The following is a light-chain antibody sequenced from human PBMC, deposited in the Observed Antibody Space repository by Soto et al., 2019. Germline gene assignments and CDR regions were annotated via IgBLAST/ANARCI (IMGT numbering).Light chain of an antibody. Sequence: QSVRTQPPSVSAAPGQKVTISCSGSSSNIGGNSVSWYQQLPGTAPKLLLYDDNKRPSGIPDRFSGSKSGTSATLGITGFQTGDEADYYCGSWDSSLSAYVFGTGTKVTVL. J-gene: IGLJ1*01. CDR1: SSNIGGNS. CDR3: GSWDSSLSAYV. CDR2: DDN. V-gene: IGLV1-51*01.